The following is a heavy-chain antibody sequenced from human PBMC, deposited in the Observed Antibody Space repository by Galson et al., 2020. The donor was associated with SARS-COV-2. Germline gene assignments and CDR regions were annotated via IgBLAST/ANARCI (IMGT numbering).Heavy chain of an antibody. Sequence: SETLSLTCAVYGGSFSGYYWSWIRQPPGKGLEWIGAINHSGSTNYNPSLKSRVTISVDTSKNQFSLKLSSVTAADTAVYYCARGGRYCSSTSCLSFYYYYGMDVWGQGTTVTVSS. D-gene: IGHD2-2*01. CDR2: INHSGST. J-gene: IGHJ6*02. V-gene: IGHV4-34*01. CDR3: ARGGRYCSSTSCLSFYYYYGMDV. CDR1: GGSFSGYY.